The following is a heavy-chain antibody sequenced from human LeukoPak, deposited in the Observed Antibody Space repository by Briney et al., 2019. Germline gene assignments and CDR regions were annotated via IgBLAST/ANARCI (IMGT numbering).Heavy chain of an antibody. Sequence: GGSLRLSCAASGFTVSSSYMSSVRQAPGKGLEWVSAISGSGGSTYYADSVKGRFTISRDNSKNTLYLQMNSLRAEDTAVYYCAKDRYDSSGYYRETFDYWGQGTLVTVSS. J-gene: IGHJ4*02. CDR3: AKDRYDSSGYYRETFDY. CDR1: GFTVSSSY. CDR2: ISGSGGST. V-gene: IGHV3-23*01. D-gene: IGHD3-22*01.